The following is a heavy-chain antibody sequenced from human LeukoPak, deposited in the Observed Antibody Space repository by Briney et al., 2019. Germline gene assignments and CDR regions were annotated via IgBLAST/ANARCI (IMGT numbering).Heavy chain of an antibody. CDR3: ARRGSITGWSFDY. J-gene: IGHJ4*02. Sequence: SATLSLTCTVSGHSIGAGFVWGWIRQSPGKGLEWIGNIFHNGNTYYNPSLNGRVTMSPDTSRNQFSLTLTSATAADTAVYFCARRGSITGWSFDYWGLGSLVTVSS. CDR1: GHSIGAGFV. CDR2: IFHNGNT. D-gene: IGHD1-14*01. V-gene: IGHV4-38-2*02.